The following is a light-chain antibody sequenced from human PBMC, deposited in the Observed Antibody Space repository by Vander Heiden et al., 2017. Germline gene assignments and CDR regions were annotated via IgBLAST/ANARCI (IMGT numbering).Light chain of an antibody. CDR3: QQYGSSVSLT. V-gene: IGKV3-20*01. Sequence: EIVLTQSPGTLSLSPGDRATLSCRASQSVGSSYLAWYQQKPGQAPRLLIYGASSRATGIPDRFSGSGSGTDFTLTISRLEPEDFAVYFCQQYGSSVSLTFGGGTKVEIK. CDR1: QSVGSSY. CDR2: GAS. J-gene: IGKJ4*01.